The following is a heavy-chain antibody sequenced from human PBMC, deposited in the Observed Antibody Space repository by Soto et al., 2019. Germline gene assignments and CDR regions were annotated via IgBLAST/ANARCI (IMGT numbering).Heavy chain of an antibody. Sequence: GWSLRLSCAASGFTFSSYGMHWVRQAPGKGLEWVAVIWYDGSNKYYADSVKGRFTISRDNSKNTLYLQMNSLRAEDTAVYYCARGGVGGKSAFDIWGQGTMVTVS. D-gene: IGHD2-15*01. J-gene: IGHJ3*02. V-gene: IGHV3-33*01. CDR3: ARGGVGGKSAFDI. CDR2: IWYDGSNK. CDR1: GFTFSSYG.